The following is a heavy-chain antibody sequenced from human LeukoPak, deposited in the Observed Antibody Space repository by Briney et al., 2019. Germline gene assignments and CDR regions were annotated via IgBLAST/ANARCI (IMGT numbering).Heavy chain of an antibody. J-gene: IGHJ4*02. CDR1: GYTFPNYY. Sequence: ASVKVSCKASGYTFPNYYIHWVRQAPGQGLEWMAIINPSTGGTHYAQRFQGRVTVTRDTSTSTVYMELSSLRSEDTAVYYCARAPDYYGSRSYYWIYWGQGTLVTVSS. V-gene: IGHV1-46*01. CDR2: INPSTGGT. CDR3: ARAPDYYGSRSYYWIY. D-gene: IGHD3-10*01.